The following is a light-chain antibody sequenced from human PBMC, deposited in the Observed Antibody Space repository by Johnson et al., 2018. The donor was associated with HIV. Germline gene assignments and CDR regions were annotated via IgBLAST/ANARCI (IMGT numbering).Light chain of an antibody. J-gene: IGLJ1*01. CDR3: ATWDSSLSAGYV. V-gene: IGLV1-51*02. Sequence: QPVLTQPPSVSAAPGQKVTISCSGSRTNIGNNFVSWYQQFPGTAPKLLIYEDNKRPSGIPDRFSGSRSGTSATLGISGLQTGDEADYYCATWDSSLSAGYVFGTGTKVTVL. CDR2: EDN. CDR1: RTNIGNNF.